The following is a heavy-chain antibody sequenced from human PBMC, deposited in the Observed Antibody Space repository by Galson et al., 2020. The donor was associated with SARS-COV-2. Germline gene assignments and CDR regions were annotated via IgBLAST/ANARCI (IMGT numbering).Heavy chain of an antibody. J-gene: IGHJ4*02. CDR2: ISYDGSNK. CDR3: ARIGEWPYY. D-gene: IGHD3-10*01. Sequence: GGSLRLSCAASGFTFSSYAMHWVRQAPGKGLEWVAVISYDGSNKYYADSVKGRFTISRDNSKNTLYLQMNSLRAEDTAVYYCARIGEWPYYWGQGTLVTVSS. CDR1: GFTFSSYA. V-gene: IGHV3-30-3*01.